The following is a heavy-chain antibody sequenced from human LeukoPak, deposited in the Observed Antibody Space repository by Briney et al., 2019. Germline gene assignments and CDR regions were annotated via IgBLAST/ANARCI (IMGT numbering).Heavy chain of an antibody. CDR3: ATYQLPSLGYYYYMDV. J-gene: IGHJ6*03. V-gene: IGHV4-59*01. Sequence: SETLSLTCTVSGGSISSYYWSWIRQPPGKGLEWIGYIYYSGSTNYNPSLKSRVTISVDTSKNQFSLKLSSVTAADTAVYYCATYQLPSLGYYYYMDVWGKGTTVTVSS. CDR1: GGSISSYY. D-gene: IGHD2-2*01. CDR2: IYYSGST.